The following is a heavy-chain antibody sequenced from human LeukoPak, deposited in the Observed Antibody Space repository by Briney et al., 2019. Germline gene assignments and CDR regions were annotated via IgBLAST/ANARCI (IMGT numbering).Heavy chain of an antibody. Sequence: PGGSLRLSCAASGFTVSSNYMSWVRQAPGKGLEWVSVIYSGGSTYYADSVKGRFTISRDNSKNTLYLQMNSLRAEDTAVYCCARGIAAAGDAFDIWGQGTMVTVSS. V-gene: IGHV3-53*01. CDR1: GFTVSSNY. CDR2: IYSGGST. D-gene: IGHD6-13*01. CDR3: ARGIAAAGDAFDI. J-gene: IGHJ3*02.